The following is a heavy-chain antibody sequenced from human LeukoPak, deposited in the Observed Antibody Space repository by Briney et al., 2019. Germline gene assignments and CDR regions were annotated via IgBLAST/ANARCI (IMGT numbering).Heavy chain of an antibody. CDR1: GYTFTIYD. Sequence: ASVKVSCKTSGYTFTIYDINWVRQATGRGLEWMGWMNPKSGATGYAQKFQGRVTMTRDTSISTAYMELSSLTSGDTAVYYCARGFSDYDGTDYAFSYYWGQGTLVTVSS. D-gene: IGHD3-22*01. CDR3: ARGFSDYDGTDYAFSYY. J-gene: IGHJ4*02. V-gene: IGHV1-8*01. CDR2: MNPKSGAT.